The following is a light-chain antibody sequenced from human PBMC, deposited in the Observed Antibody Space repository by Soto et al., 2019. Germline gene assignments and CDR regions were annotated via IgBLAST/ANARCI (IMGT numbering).Light chain of an antibody. V-gene: IGKV3-20*01. CDR2: GAS. J-gene: IGKJ1*01. CDR1: QSVSSSF. Sequence: EIVLTQSPGTLSLSPGERATLSCRASQSVSSSFLAWYQQKPGPAPRLLIYGASSRATGIPDRFSGSGSGTDFTLTISRLEPEDFAVYYCQQYDNSPVTFGQGTKVEIK. CDR3: QQYDNSPVT.